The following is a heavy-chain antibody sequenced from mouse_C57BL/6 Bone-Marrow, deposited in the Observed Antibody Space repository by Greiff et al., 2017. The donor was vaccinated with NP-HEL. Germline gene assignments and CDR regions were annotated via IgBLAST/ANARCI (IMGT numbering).Heavy chain of an antibody. V-gene: IGHV1-61*01. CDR3: ARSFYGNPAWFAY. Sequence: QVQLQQSGAELVRPGSSVKLSCKASGYTFTSYWMDWVKQRPGPGLEWIGNIYPSDSETHYNQKFTDKATLTVDKSSSTAYMQLSSLTSEDSAVYYCARSFYGNPAWFAYWGQGTLVTVSA. D-gene: IGHD2-1*01. CDR2: IYPSDSET. J-gene: IGHJ3*01. CDR1: GYTFTSYW.